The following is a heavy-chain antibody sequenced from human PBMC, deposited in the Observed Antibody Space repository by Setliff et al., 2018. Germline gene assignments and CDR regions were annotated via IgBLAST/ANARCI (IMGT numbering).Heavy chain of an antibody. J-gene: IGHJ6*03. V-gene: IGHV4-4*07. Sequence: PSETLSLTCTVSGGSISSYYWTWIRQSAGKGLEWIGHVYTTGSTAFNPSLNSRVTMSLDKSKNQFSLKLYSVTAADTAVYFCARVRITPYCMDVWGKGTTVTVSS. D-gene: IGHD3-10*01. CDR3: ARVRITPYCMDV. CDR1: GGSISSYY. CDR2: VYTTGST.